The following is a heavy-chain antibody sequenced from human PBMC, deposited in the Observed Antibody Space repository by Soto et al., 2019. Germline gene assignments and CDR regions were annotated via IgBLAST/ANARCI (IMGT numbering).Heavy chain of an antibody. CDR1: GFIFTEYG. V-gene: IGHV3-23*01. D-gene: IGHD3-9*01. CDR2: ISRSGGAT. CDR3: GRLKTGYALYYFDY. J-gene: IGHJ4*02. Sequence: EVQLLESGGGVVQPGGSLRLSCAASGFIFTEYGMSWVRQAPGKGLEWVSGISRSGGATNYADPVQGRFTISKDFSKNTLFLQMSGLRAEDTAVYFCGRLKTGYALYYFDYWGQGSLVTVSS.